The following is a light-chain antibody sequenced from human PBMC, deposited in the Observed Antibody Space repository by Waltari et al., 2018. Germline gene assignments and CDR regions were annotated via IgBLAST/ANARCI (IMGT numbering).Light chain of an antibody. V-gene: IGKV3-15*01. J-gene: IGKJ4*01. CDR1: QSVSSN. Sequence: EIVMTQSPATLSVSPGEKATLPCRASQSVSSNSAWYQQKPGQAPRLLIYGAYTRATGIPARFSGSGSGTEFTLTISSMQSEDFAVYYCQQYNNWPPLTFGGGTKVEIK. CDR3: QQYNNWPPLT. CDR2: GAY.